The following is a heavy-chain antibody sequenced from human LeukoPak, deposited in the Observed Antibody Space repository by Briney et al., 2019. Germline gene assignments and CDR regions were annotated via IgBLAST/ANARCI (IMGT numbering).Heavy chain of an antibody. D-gene: IGHD4-17*01. Sequence: GGSLRLSCAASGFTFSDYYMSWIRQAPGKGLEWVSYISSSSSYTNYADSVKGRFTISRDNAKNSLSLQMNGLRAEDTAVYYCARARGMDDYGDFRIKWGQGTLVTVSS. CDR3: ARARGMDDYGDFRIK. CDR1: GFTFSDYY. CDR2: ISSSSSYT. V-gene: IGHV3-11*06. J-gene: IGHJ4*02.